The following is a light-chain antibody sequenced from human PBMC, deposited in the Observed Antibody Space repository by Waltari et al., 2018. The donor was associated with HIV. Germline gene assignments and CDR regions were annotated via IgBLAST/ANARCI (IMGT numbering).Light chain of an antibody. V-gene: IGLV1-40*01. Sequence: SVLRQAPSVSGAPAPRVTIACTGSRPPIGAGSAAPWYQQLPGAAPKLLIFGYIHRPSGVPYRFSGSKSGTSPSLAISWPQAEDEADYYCQSYDSTLSALVFGGGTKLTVL. J-gene: IGLJ3*02. CDR2: GYI. CDR1: RPPIGAGSA. CDR3: QSYDSTLSALV.